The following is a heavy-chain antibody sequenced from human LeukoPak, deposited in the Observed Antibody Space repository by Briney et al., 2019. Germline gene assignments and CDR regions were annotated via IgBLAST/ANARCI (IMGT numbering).Heavy chain of an antibody. Sequence: GGSLRLSCAASGFTFSSYSMNWVRQAPGKGVEWVSSISSKHSHIYHADSVKGRFTSSRHNAKNSLYLQMNRLRAEDTAVYYCARADYGGSLNYWGQGTLVTVSS. D-gene: IGHD4-23*01. J-gene: IGHJ4*02. V-gene: IGHV3-21*03. CDR3: ARADYGGSLNY. CDR1: GFTFSSYS. CDR2: ISSKHSHI.